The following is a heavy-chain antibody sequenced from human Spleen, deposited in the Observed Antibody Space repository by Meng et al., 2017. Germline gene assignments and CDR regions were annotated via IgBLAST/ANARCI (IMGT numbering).Heavy chain of an antibody. J-gene: IGHJ4*02. CDR2: INPSDGYT. CDR1: GYTFTSHW. Sequence: QVQLVQSGAEVKNPGASVKVSCKASGYTFTSHWMHWVRQAPGQGLEWMGIINPSDGYTMYEQKFQGRITITRDTSTGTAYMELSSLRSEDTAVYYCARVISDSNYELDYWGQGTLVTVSS. CDR3: ARVISDSNYELDY. V-gene: IGHV1-46*01. D-gene: IGHD4-11*01.